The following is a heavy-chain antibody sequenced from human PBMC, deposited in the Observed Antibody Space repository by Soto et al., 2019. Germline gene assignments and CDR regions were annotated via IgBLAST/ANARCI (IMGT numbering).Heavy chain of an antibody. Sequence: GGSLRLSCAASGFTFSSYGMHWVRQAPGKGLEWVAVIWYDGSNKYYADSVKGRFTISRDNSKNTLYLQMNSLRAEDTAVYYCARCMTLANLKRDYGMDVWGQGTTVTVSS. J-gene: IGHJ6*02. CDR2: IWYDGSNK. V-gene: IGHV3-33*01. D-gene: IGHD3-3*02. CDR1: GFTFSSYG. CDR3: ARCMTLANLKRDYGMDV.